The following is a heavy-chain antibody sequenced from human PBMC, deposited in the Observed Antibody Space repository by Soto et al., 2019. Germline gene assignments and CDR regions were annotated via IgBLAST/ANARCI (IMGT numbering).Heavy chain of an antibody. CDR1: GFTFSSYA. Sequence: GGSLRLSCAASGFTFSSYAMSWVRQAPGKGLERVSAISGSGGSTYYADSVKGRFTISRDNSKNTLYLQMISLRAEDMAIYYCAKGPHSSGWHYFDYWGQGTLVT. J-gene: IGHJ4*02. CDR3: AKGPHSSGWHYFDY. V-gene: IGHV3-23*01. CDR2: ISGSGGST. D-gene: IGHD6-19*01.